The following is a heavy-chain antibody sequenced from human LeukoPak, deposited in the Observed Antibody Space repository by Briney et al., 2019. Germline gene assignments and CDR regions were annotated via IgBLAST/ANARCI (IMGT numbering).Heavy chain of an antibody. D-gene: IGHD6-19*01. CDR1: GFTFSSYE. CDR2: ISSSGSTI. Sequence: GGSLTLSCAASGFTFSSYEMNSVRHARGKWLGWVSYISSSGSTIYHADSVKGRFTISRNNAKNSLYLQMNSLRAEDTAVYYCARDRLRQWLVEVSEYYGMDVWGQGTTVTVSS. V-gene: IGHV3-48*03. J-gene: IGHJ6*02. CDR3: ARDRLRQWLVEVSEYYGMDV.